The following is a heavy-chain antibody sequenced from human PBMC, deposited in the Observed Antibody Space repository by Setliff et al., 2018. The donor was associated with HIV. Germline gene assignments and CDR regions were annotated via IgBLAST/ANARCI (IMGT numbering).Heavy chain of an antibody. CDR3: ARDLSISNPYYDILTGPGVY. D-gene: IGHD3-9*01. J-gene: IGHJ4*02. Sequence: ASVKVSCKASGGTGGTFSSYAISWVRQAPGQGLEWMGWMNPNSGNTGYAQKFQGRVTMTRNTSISTAYMELSSLRSEDTAVYYCARDLSISNPYYDILTGPGVYWGQGTLVTVSS. CDR1: GGTGGTFSSYA. CDR2: MNPNSGNT. V-gene: IGHV1-8*01.